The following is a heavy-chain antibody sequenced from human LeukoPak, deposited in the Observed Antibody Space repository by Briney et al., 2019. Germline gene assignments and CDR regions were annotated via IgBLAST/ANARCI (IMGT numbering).Heavy chain of an antibody. J-gene: IGHJ4*02. D-gene: IGHD2/OR15-2a*01. Sequence: SETLSLTCTVSGGSISSYYRSWIRQPPGKGLEWIGYIYYSGSTNYNPSLKSRVTISVDTSKNQFSLKLSSVTAADTAVYYCARNRSFDYWGQGTLVTVSS. CDR3: ARNRSFDY. CDR2: IYYSGST. CDR1: GGSISSYY. V-gene: IGHV4-59*08.